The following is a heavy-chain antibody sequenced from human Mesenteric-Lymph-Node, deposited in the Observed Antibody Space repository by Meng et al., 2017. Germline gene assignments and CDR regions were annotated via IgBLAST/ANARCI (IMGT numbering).Heavy chain of an antibody. CDR1: GYTFTSYY. D-gene: IGHD3-22*01. Sequence: ASVKVSCKASGYTFTSYYMHWVRQAPGQGLEWMGIINPSGGSTSYAQKFQGRVTMTRDTSTSTVYMELSSLRSEDTAVYYCARDYAAWDYYDSSGYYGLDYWGQGTLVTVSS. CDR2: INPSGGST. V-gene: IGHV1-46*01. CDR3: ARDYAAWDYYDSSGYYGLDY. J-gene: IGHJ4*02.